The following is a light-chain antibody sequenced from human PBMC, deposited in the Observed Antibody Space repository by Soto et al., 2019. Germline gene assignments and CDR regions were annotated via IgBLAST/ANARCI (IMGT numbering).Light chain of an antibody. CDR2: AAS. Sequence: IQMTQSPSSLSASVGDRVTITCRASQSISSYLNWYQQKPGKAPKLLIYAASSLQSGVPSRFSGSGSGTDFTLTISSLQPEDFAAYFCQHSYSTPFTFGPGTKVHIK. CDR1: QSISSY. J-gene: IGKJ3*01. CDR3: QHSYSTPFT. V-gene: IGKV1-39*01.